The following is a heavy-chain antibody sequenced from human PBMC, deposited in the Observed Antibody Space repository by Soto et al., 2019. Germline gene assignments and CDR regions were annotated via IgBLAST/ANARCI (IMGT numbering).Heavy chain of an antibody. CDR1: GYTLTELS. CDR2: FDPEDGET. D-gene: IGHD1-26*01. V-gene: IGHV1-24*01. Sequence: ASVKVSCKVSGYTLTELSMHWVRQAPGKGLEWMGGFDPEDGETIYAQKFQGRVTMTEDTSTDTAYMELSSLRSEDTAVYYCVPVGATPYYYYGMDVWGQGTTVTVSS. J-gene: IGHJ6*02. CDR3: VPVGATPYYYYGMDV.